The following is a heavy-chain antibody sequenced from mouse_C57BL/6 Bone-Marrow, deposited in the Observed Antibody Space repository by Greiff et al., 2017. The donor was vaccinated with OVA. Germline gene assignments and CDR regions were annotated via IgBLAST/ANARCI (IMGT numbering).Heavy chain of an antibody. CDR2: ISSGSSTI. D-gene: IGHD3-1*01. Sequence: EVMLVESGGGLVKPGGSLKLSCAASGFTFSDYGMHWVRQAPEKGLEWVAYISSGSSTIYYADTVKGRFTISRDNAKNTLFLQMTSLRSEDTAMYYCARRLAGAYWGQGTLVTVSA. CDR1: GFTFSDYG. V-gene: IGHV5-17*01. J-gene: IGHJ3*01. CDR3: ARRLAGAY.